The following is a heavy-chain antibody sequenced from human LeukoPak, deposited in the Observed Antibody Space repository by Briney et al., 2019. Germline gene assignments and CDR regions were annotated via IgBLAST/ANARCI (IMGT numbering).Heavy chain of an antibody. J-gene: IGHJ4*02. V-gene: IGHV1-69*06. D-gene: IGHD2-2*01. CDR3: ALAKYCSSTSCYPLGVY. CDR2: IIPIFGTA. CDR1: GGTFSSYA. Sequence: SVKISCKASGGTFSSYAISWVRQAPGQGLEWMGGIIPIFGTANYAQKFQGRVTITADKSTSTAYMELSSLRSEDTAVYYCALAKYCSSTSCYPLGVYWGQGTLVTVSS.